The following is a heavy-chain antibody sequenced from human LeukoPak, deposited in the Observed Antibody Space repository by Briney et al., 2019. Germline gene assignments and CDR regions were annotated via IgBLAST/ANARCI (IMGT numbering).Heavy chain of an antibody. Sequence: SVKVSCKASGGTFSSYAISWVRQAPGQGLEWMGGIIPIFGTANYAQKFQGRVTITADESTSTAYMELSSLRSEDTAVYYCARAGSGIAAAGNYFDYWGQGTLVTVSS. CDR3: ARAGSGIAAAGNYFDY. D-gene: IGHD6-13*01. J-gene: IGHJ4*02. CDR1: GGTFSSYA. V-gene: IGHV1-69*13. CDR2: IIPIFGTA.